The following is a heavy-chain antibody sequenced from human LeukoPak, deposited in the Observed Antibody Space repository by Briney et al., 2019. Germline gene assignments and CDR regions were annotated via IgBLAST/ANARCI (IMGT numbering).Heavy chain of an antibody. CDR1: GFTFSSYA. J-gene: IGHJ4*02. CDR3: AKNYYDSSGYYSEEYYFDY. D-gene: IGHD3-22*01. V-gene: IGHV3-23*01. CDR2: ISGSGGST. Sequence: GGSLRLSCAASGFTFSSYAMHWVRQAPGKGLEWVSAISGSGGSTYYADSVKGRFTISRDNSKNTLYLQLNSLRAEDTAVYYCAKNYYDSSGYYSEEYYFDYWGQGTLVTVSS.